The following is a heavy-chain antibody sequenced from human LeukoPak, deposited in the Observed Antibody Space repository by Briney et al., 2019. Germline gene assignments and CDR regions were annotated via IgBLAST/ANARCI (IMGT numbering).Heavy chain of an antibody. J-gene: IGHJ4*02. CDR1: GGSFSGYY. Sequence: PSETLSLTCAVYGGSFSGYYWSWIRQPPGKGLEWIGEINHSGSTNYNPSLKSRVTISVDTSKNQFSLKLRSVTAADTAVYYCARGNLSYDYVWGSYRHPYYFDYWGQGTLVTVSS. V-gene: IGHV4-34*01. CDR3: ARGNLSYDYVWGSYRHPYYFDY. CDR2: INHSGST. D-gene: IGHD3-16*02.